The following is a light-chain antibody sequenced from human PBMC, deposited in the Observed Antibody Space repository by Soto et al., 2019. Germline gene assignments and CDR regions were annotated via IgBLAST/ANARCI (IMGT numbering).Light chain of an antibody. CDR3: QQYQSDTWT. CDR1: QNIERW. J-gene: IGKJ5*01. V-gene: IGKV1-5*01. Sequence: DIHMTQSPSTVSASVGDRVIITCRASQNIERWQAWYQQKPGKAPQLLPYDVSSLQRGVPSRFSGSGSATEFILTISDLQPDDFATYYCQQYQSDTWTFGQGTRLEIK. CDR2: DVS.